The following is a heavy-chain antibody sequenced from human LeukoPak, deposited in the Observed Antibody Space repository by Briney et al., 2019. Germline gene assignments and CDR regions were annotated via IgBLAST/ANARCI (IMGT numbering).Heavy chain of an antibody. CDR2: THSGGST. CDR3: ASGAARLGHGLDP. D-gene: IGHD6-6*01. Sequence: GGSLRLSCAASGFTVRSNYMSWVRQAPGKGLEWVSVTHSGGSTYYADSVKGRFTVSRDNSKNTIYLQMNSLRAEDTAVYYCASGAARLGHGLDPWGQGTLVTVSS. J-gene: IGHJ5*02. V-gene: IGHV3-66*01. CDR1: GFTVRSNY.